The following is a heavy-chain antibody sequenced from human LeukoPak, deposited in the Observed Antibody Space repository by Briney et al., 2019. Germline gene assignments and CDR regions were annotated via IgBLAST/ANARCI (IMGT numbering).Heavy chain of an antibody. CDR3: TRGSIAYYYMDV. CDR1: GGSISTYY. CDR2: IYYSGST. D-gene: IGHD3-22*01. V-gene: IGHV4-59*01. Sequence: SETLSLTCTVSGGSISTYYWSWIRQPPGKGLEWIGYIYYSGSTNHNPSLKSRVTISVDTSKNQLSLKLTSVLAADTAVYYCTRGSIAYYYMDVWGKGTTVTISS. J-gene: IGHJ6*03.